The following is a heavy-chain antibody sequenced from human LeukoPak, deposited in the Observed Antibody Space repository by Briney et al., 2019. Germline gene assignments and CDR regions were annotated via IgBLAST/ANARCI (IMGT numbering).Heavy chain of an antibody. CDR3: AREHKRGIAAAGSIGDY. CDR1: GGSISSGGYY. Sequence: KPSETLSLTCTVSGGSISSGGYYWTWIRQHPGKGLEWIGYIYYSGSTYYNPSLKSRVTISVDTSKNQFYLKLTSVTAADTPVYYCAREHKRGIAAAGSIGDYWGQGTLVTVSS. D-gene: IGHD6-13*01. CDR2: IYYSGST. V-gene: IGHV4-31*03. J-gene: IGHJ4*02.